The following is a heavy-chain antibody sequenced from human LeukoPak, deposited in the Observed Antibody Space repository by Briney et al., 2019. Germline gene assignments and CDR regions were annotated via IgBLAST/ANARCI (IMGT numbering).Heavy chain of an antibody. V-gene: IGHV3-21*01. D-gene: IGHD2-15*01. CDR1: GFTFSSYT. CDR3: ARDRQLVVRYYFDY. J-gene: IGHJ4*02. Sequence: GGSLRLSCAASGFTFSSYTMNWVRQARGKGLEWVSSISSTSIYIYYADSVKGRFTISRDNAKNSLYLQMNSLRAEDTAVYYCARDRQLVVRYYFDYWGQGSLVTVSS. CDR2: ISSTSIYI.